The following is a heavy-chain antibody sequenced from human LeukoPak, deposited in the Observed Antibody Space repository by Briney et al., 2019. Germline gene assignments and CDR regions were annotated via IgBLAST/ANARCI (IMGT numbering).Heavy chain of an antibody. CDR3: ARVSRYDFWSGYYSYYYYYMDV. CDR1: GFTFSSYS. D-gene: IGHD3-3*01. J-gene: IGHJ6*03. CDR2: ISSSSSTI. V-gene: IGHV3-48*01. Sequence: GGSLRLSCAASGFTFSSYSMNWVRQAPGKGLEWVSYISSSSSTIYYADSVKGRFTISRDNAKNSLYLQMNSLRAEDTAVYYCARVSRYDFWSGYYSYYYYYMDVWGKGTTVTVSS.